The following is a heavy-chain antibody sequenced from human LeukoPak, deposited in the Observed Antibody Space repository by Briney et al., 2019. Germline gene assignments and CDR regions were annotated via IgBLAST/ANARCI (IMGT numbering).Heavy chain of an antibody. J-gene: IGHJ5*02. V-gene: IGHV1-69*06. D-gene: IGHD6-6*01. CDR1: GGTFSSYA. Sequence: ASVKVSCKASGGTFSSYAISWVRQAPGQGLEWMGGTIPIFGTANYAQKFQGRVTITADKSTSTAYMELSSLRSEDTAVYYCASEVLAARSYNWFDPWGQGTLVTVSS. CDR2: TIPIFGTA. CDR3: ASEVLAARSYNWFDP.